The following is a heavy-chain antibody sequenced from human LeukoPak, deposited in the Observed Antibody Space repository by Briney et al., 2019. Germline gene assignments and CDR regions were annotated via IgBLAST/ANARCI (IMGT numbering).Heavy chain of an antibody. CDR3: ARLYSSGWGGY. J-gene: IGHJ4*02. CDR2: IYHSGNT. D-gene: IGHD6-19*01. V-gene: IGHV4-38-2*01. CDR1: VYSISSGYY. Sequence: SETLSLTXVVSVYSISSGYYWGWIRKPPGKGLEGIGSIYHSGNTYYNPSLTSRVTISVDTSKNQLSLKLSSVTAADTAVYYCARLYSSGWGGYWGQGTLVTVSS.